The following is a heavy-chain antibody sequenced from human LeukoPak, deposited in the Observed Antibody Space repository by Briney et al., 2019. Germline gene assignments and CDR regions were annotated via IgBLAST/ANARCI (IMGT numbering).Heavy chain of an antibody. CDR2: VFYSGST. J-gene: IGHJ3*02. CDR3: AKDKSSITTDTLERFDI. Sequence: PSRTLSLTCTVSGGSISSHYWSWLRQPPGKGLEWIGYVFYSGSTNYNPSLKSRVTMSVDTSKNQFSLKLSSVTAADTAVYYCAKDKSSITTDTLERFDIWGQGTMVTVSS. D-gene: IGHD2-2*01. V-gene: IGHV4-59*11. CDR1: GGSISSHY.